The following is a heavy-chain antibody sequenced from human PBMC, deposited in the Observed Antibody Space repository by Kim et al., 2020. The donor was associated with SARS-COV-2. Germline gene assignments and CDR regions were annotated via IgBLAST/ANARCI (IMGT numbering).Heavy chain of an antibody. CDR1: GYTFTSYG. V-gene: IGHV1-18*04. D-gene: IGHD6-13*01. J-gene: IGHJ4*02. CDR3: ARGSYQDLLTTGYSSSWYRDYFDY. Sequence: ASVKVSCKASGYTFTSYGISWVRQAPGQGLEWMGWISAYNGNTNYAQKLQGRVTMTTDTSTSTAYMELRSLRSDDTAVYYCARGSYQDLLTTGYSSSWYRDYFDYWGQGTLVTVSS. CDR2: ISAYNGNT.